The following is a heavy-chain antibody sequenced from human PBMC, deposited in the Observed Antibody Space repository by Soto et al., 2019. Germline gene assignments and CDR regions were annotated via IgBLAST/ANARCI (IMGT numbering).Heavy chain of an antibody. J-gene: IGHJ4*02. D-gene: IGHD6-19*01. CDR1: GFTFSSYA. CDR3: ASRSSGWYFDY. CDR2: ISGSGDST. Sequence: EVQLLESGGGLVQLGGSLRLSCAASGFTFSSYAMNWVRQAPGKGLEWVSVISGSGDSTYYADSVKGRFTISRDNSKNTLYLQMNSLRAEDTAVYYCASRSSGWYFDYWGQGTLVTVSS. V-gene: IGHV3-23*01.